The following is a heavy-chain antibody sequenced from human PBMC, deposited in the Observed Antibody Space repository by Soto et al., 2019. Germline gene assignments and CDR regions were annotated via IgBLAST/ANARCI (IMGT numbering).Heavy chain of an antibody. CDR1: GYTFTSYG. V-gene: IGHV1-18*01. J-gene: IGHJ6*02. CDR3: ARDAIPEAIVGAPKHYHYGMDV. D-gene: IGHD1-26*01. Sequence: ASVKVSCKASGYTFTSYGISWVRQAPGQGLEWMGWISAYNGNTNYAQKLQGRVTMTTDTSTSTAYMELRSLRSDDTAVYYCARDAIPEAIVGAPKHYHYGMDVWGQGTTVTVSS. CDR2: ISAYNGNT.